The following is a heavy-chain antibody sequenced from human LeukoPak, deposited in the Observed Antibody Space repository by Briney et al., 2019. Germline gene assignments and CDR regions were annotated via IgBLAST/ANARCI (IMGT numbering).Heavy chain of an antibody. J-gene: IGHJ4*02. V-gene: IGHV4-59*01. CDR3: ARDHQLRAFDY. CDR1: GGSISSYY. Sequence: SETLSLTCTVSGGSISSYYWSWIRQPPGKGLEWIGYIYYSGSTNYNPSLKSRVTISVDTSENQFSLKLSSVTAADTAVYYCARDHQLRAFDYWGQGTLVTVSS. D-gene: IGHD4-23*01. CDR2: IYYSGST.